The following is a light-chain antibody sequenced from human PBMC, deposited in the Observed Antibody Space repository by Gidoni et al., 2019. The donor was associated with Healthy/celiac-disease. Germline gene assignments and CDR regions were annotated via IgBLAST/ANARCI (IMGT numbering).Light chain of an antibody. Sequence: DIQLTQSPSFLSASVGDRVTITCRASQGISSYLAWYQQKPGKAPKLLIYAASTLQSGVPSRFSGSGSGTEFTLTISSLQPEDFATYYCQQHNSYSLTFGRGTKVEIK. J-gene: IGKJ1*01. V-gene: IGKV1-9*01. CDR1: QGISSY. CDR2: AAS. CDR3: QQHNSYSLT.